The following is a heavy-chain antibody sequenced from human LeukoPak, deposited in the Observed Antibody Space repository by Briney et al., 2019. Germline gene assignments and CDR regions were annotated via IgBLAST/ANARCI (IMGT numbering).Heavy chain of an antibody. J-gene: IGHJ4*02. CDR3: AKANVGSTSCLDY. V-gene: IGHV3-30*02. D-gene: IGHD2-2*01. Sequence: GGSLRLSCAASGFTFSSYGMHWVRQAPGKGLEWVAFIRYDRSNKYYADSVKGRFTISRDNSKNTLYLQMNSLRAEDTAVYYCAKANVGSTSCLDYWGQGTLVTVSS. CDR2: IRYDRSNK. CDR1: GFTFSSYG.